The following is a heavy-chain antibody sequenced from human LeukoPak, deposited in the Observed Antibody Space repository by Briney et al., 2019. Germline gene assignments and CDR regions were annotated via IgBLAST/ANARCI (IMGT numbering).Heavy chain of an antibody. Sequence: PGGSLRPSCAASGFTVSSSYMSWVRQAPGKGPERVSVLYSGGSTYYADSVKGRFTISRDNSKNTLNLQMNSLRAEDTAVYYCARGRDLLPTPDFDYWGQGTLVTVSS. D-gene: IGHD1-26*01. CDR3: ARGRDLLPTPDFDY. V-gene: IGHV3-53*01. CDR2: LYSGGST. CDR1: GFTVSSSY. J-gene: IGHJ4*02.